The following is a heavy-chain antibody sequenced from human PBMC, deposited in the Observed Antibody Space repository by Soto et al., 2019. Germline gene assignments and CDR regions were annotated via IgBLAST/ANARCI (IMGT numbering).Heavy chain of an antibody. Sequence: QVQLQESGPGLVKPSQTLSLTCTVSGGSISSGDYYWSWIRQPPGKGLEWIGYIYYSGSTYYNPSLKSXVTXSXVTSKNQFSLKLSSVTAADTAVYYCAYCGGDCSFDYWGQGTLVTVSS. J-gene: IGHJ4*02. CDR1: GGSISSGDYY. V-gene: IGHV4-30-4*01. CDR3: AYCGGDCSFDY. D-gene: IGHD2-21*02. CDR2: IYYSGST.